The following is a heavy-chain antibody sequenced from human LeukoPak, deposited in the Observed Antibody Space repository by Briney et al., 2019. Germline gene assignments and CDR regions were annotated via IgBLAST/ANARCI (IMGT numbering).Heavy chain of an antibody. J-gene: IGHJ4*02. D-gene: IGHD3-10*01. CDR1: GFTFDDYA. CDR3: AKDMVESYGSGSYYPFDY. CDR2: ISWNSGSI. Sequence: GRSLRLSCAASGFTFDDYAMHWVRQAPGKGLEWVSGISWNSGSIGYADSVKGRFTISRDNAKNSLYLQMNSLRAEDTALYYCAKDMVESYGSGSYYPFDYWGQGTLVTVSS. V-gene: IGHV3-9*01.